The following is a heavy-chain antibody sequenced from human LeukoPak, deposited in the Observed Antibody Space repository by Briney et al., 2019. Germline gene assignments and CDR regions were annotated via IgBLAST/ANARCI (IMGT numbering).Heavy chain of an antibody. J-gene: IGHJ4*02. CDR2: ISSSSSYI. V-gene: IGHV3-21*01. Sequence: GGSLRLSCAASGFTFSSYSMNWVRQAPGKGLEWVSSISSSSSYIYYADSVEGRFTISRDNAKNSLYLQMNSLRAEDTAVYYCARARPRGWYFDYWGQGTLVTVSS. CDR3: ARARPRGWYFDY. D-gene: IGHD6-19*01. CDR1: GFTFSSYS.